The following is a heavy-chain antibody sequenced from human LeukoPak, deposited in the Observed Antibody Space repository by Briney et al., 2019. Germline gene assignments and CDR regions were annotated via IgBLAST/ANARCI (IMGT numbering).Heavy chain of an antibody. CDR2: VDPEDGET. D-gene: IGHD5-18*01. V-gene: IGHV1-69-2*01. CDR1: GYTFTGPY. CDR3: ATGGRGYSYGSSGYYFDY. Sequence: ASVKVSCKASGYTFTGPYIHWMRQAPGKGLEWMGLVDPEDGETIYAEKFQGRVTITADTSTDTAYMELSSLRSEDTAVYYCATGGRGYSYGSSGYYFDYWGQGTLVTVSS. J-gene: IGHJ4*02.